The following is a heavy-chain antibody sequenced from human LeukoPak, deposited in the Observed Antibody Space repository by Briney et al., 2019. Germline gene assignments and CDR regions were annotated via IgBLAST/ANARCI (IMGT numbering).Heavy chain of an antibody. CDR1: GFTFSDYY. J-gene: IGHJ3*02. CDR2: ISSSGSTI. V-gene: IGHV3-11*04. Sequence: GGSLRLSCAASGFTFSDYYMSWIRQAPGKGLEWVSYISSSGSTIYYADSVKGRFTISRDNAKNSLYLQMNSLRAEDTAVYYCARDSVVQWLVQGAFDIWGQGTMVTVSS. D-gene: IGHD6-19*01. CDR3: ARDSVVQWLVQGAFDI.